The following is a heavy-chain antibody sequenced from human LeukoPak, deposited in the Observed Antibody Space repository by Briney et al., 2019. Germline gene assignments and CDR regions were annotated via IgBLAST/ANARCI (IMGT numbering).Heavy chain of an antibody. V-gene: IGHV3-7*01. J-gene: IGHJ4*02. CDR1: GFTFNRYY. Sequence: GGSLRLSCAASGFTFNRYYMSWVRQAPGKGLEWVAHIRQDGGQRYYVDSVKRRFTISRDNAKNSMLVQMDSLRDEDTAVYYCARGPSFFASGTYCDYWGQGTLVTVSS. D-gene: IGHD3-10*01. CDR2: IRQDGGQR. CDR3: ARGPSFFASGTYCDY.